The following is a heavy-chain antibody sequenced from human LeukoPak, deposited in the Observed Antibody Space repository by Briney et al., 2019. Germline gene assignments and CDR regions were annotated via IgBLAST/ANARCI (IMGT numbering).Heavy chain of an antibody. CDR1: GYTFTSYG. CDR3: ARDRVYYDILTGNNWFDP. J-gene: IGHJ5*02. Sequence: ASVKVSCKASGYTFTSYGISWVRQAPGQGLEWMGWISAYNGNTNYAQKLQGRVTMTTDTSTSTAYMELRSLRSDDTAVYYCARDRVYYDILTGNNWFDPWGQGTLVTVSS. D-gene: IGHD3-9*01. V-gene: IGHV1-18*01. CDR2: ISAYNGNT.